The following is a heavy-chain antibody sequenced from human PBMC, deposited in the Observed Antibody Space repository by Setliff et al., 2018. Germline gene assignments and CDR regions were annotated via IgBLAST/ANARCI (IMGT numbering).Heavy chain of an antibody. D-gene: IGHD6-13*01. V-gene: IGHV1-8*02. Sequence: ASVKVSCKTSGGTFSDNAMSWVRQAPGQGLEWMGWMNPNSGNTGYAQKFQGRVTMTRNTSISTAYMELSSLRSEDTAVYYCARGWRSSSWYAYYYYGMDVWGQGTTVTVSS. CDR2: MNPNSGNT. CDR1: GGTFSDNA. CDR3: ARGWRSSSWYAYYYYGMDV. J-gene: IGHJ6*02.